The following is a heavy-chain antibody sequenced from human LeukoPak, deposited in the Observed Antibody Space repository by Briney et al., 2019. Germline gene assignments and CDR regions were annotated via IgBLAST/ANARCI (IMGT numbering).Heavy chain of an antibody. J-gene: IGHJ4*02. Sequence: GGSLRLSCAASGFTFSSYGMHWVRQAPGKGLEWVAVISYDGSNKYYADSVKGRFTISRDNAKNSLYVQMNSLRAEDTAVYYCATYSGSLYWGQGTLVTVSS. D-gene: IGHD1-26*01. V-gene: IGHV3-30*03. CDR2: ISYDGSNK. CDR1: GFTFSSYG. CDR3: ATYSGSLY.